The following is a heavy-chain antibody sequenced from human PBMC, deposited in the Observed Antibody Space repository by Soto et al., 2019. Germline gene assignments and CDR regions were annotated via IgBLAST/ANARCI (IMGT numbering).Heavy chain of an antibody. Sequence: ASVKVSCKASGGTLSSYAISWVRQAPGQGLEWMGGIIPIFGTANHAQKFQGRVTITADESTSTAYMELSSLRSEDTAVYYCARMGEQLIRVFDYWGQGTLVTVSS. CDR3: ARMGEQLIRVFDY. V-gene: IGHV1-69*13. CDR1: GGTLSSYA. D-gene: IGHD3-16*01. J-gene: IGHJ4*02. CDR2: IIPIFGTA.